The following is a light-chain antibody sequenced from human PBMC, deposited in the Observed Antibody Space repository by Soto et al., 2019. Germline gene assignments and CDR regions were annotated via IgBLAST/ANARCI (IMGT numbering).Light chain of an antibody. CDR2: DAS. CDR3: QQYNNWPIT. Sequence: EILLTQSPATLSLSPGDSGRLSCRASRSVSNYLAWYQQKPGQAPRLLIYDASSRPTDIPARFSGSGSGTEFTLTISSLQSEDFAVYYCQQYNNWPITFGQGTRLEI. V-gene: IGKV3D-15*01. CDR1: RSVSNY. J-gene: IGKJ5*01.